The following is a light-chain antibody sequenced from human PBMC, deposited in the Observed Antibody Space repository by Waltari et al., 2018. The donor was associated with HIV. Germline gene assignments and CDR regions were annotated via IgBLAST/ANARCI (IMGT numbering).Light chain of an antibody. Sequence: QVVLSQAPSPSASLETSVTLTYPLSSGHRISDIAWHQQPPGKGPRYLMKLHSDGSHNRGDGIPDRFSGSSSGAERHLIISSLHSDDEADYYCQTWGSGIVIFGGGTKLTVL. CDR2: LHSDGSH. J-gene: IGLJ2*01. V-gene: IGLV4-69*01. CDR1: SGHRISD. CDR3: QTWGSGIVI.